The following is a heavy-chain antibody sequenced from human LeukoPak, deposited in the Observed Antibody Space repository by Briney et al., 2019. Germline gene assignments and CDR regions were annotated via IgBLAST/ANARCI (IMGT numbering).Heavy chain of an antibody. D-gene: IGHD3-22*01. CDR3: TRDHSSYYYDSSGFPPSGY. Sequence: GGSLRLSCTASGFTFGDFAMSWFRQAPGKGLEWVGFISSKGGGTTEYAASVKGRFTISRDDSKTIAYLQMNSLKTEDTAVYYCTRDHSSYYYDSSGFPPSGYWGQGTLVTVSS. CDR1: GFTFGDFA. CDR2: ISSKGGGTT. J-gene: IGHJ4*02. V-gene: IGHV3-49*03.